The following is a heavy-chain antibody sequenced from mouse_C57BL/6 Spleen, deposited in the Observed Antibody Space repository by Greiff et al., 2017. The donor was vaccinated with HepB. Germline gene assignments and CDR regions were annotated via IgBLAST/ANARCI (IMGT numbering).Heavy chain of an antibody. CDR1: GFTFSSYG. CDR3: ARQMVTTGGSFAY. V-gene: IGHV5-6*01. D-gene: IGHD2-2*01. J-gene: IGHJ3*01. Sequence: VQLKESGGDLVKPGGSLKLSCAASGFTFSSYGMSWVRQTPDKRLEWVATISSGGSYTYYPDSVKGRFTISRDNAKNTLYLQMSSLKSEDTAMYYCARQMVTTGGSFAYWGQGTLVTVSA. CDR2: ISSGGSYT.